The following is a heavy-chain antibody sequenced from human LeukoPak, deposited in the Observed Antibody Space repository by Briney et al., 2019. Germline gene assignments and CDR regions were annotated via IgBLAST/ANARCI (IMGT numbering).Heavy chain of an antibody. CDR3: ARDPPSIYDFWSGYPQVGMDV. J-gene: IGHJ6*02. Sequence: ASVKVSCKASGYTFTSYGISWVRQAPGQGVEWMGWISAYNGNTNYAQKLQGRVTMTTDTSTSTAYMELRSLRSDDTAVYYCARDPPSIYDFWSGYPQVGMDVWGQGTTVTVSS. CDR1: GYTFTSYG. V-gene: IGHV1-18*01. CDR2: ISAYNGNT. D-gene: IGHD3-3*01.